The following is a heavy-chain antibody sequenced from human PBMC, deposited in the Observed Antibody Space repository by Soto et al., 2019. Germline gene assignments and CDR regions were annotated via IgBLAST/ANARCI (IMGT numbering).Heavy chain of an antibody. Sequence: SVKVSCKASGGTFSSYTISWVRQAPGQGLEWMGRIIPILGIANYAQKLQGRVTMTTDTSTSTAYMELRSLRSDDTAVYYCARETDYYFDYWGQGTLVTVSS. CDR1: GGTFSSYT. CDR3: ARETDYYFDY. CDR2: IIPILGIA. D-gene: IGHD2-21*02. V-gene: IGHV1-69*04. J-gene: IGHJ4*02.